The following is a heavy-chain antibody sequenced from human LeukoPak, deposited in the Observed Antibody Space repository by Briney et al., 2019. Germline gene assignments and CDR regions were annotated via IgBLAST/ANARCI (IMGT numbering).Heavy chain of an antibody. CDR1: GGSISSYY. CDR2: IYYSGST. V-gene: IGHV4-59*08. Sequence: SETLSLTCTVSGGSISSYYWSWIRQPPGKGLEWIGYIYYSGSTNYNPSLKSRVTISVDTSKNQFSLKLSSGTAADTAVYYCARLELADRGIAVAGPGFDYWGQGTLVTVSS. CDR3: ARLELADRGIAVAGPGFDY. J-gene: IGHJ4*02. D-gene: IGHD6-19*01.